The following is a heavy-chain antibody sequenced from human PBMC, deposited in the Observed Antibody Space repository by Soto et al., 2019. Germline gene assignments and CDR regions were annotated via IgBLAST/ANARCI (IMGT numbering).Heavy chain of an antibody. CDR2: ITSSGSTI. D-gene: IGHD3-3*01. Sequence: LRLSCAASGFTFSDYYMSWIRQAPGKGLEWVSYITSSGSTIYYADSVKGRFTISRDNAKNSLYLQMNSLRAEDTAVYYCARDIAGLRFLEWSNRPTDYWGQGTLVTVSS. V-gene: IGHV3-11*01. CDR3: ARDIAGLRFLEWSNRPTDY. CDR1: GFTFSDYY. J-gene: IGHJ4*02.